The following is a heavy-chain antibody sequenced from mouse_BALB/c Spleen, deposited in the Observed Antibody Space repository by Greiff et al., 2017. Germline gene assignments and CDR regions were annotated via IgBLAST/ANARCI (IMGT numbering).Heavy chain of an antibody. J-gene: IGHJ4*01. CDR1: GYAFSSSW. CDR3: AREDYYGYDYAMDY. V-gene: IGHV1-82*01. D-gene: IGHD1-2*01. CDR2: IYPGDGDT. Sequence: QVQLQQSGPELVKPGASVKISCKASGYAFSSSWMNWVKQRPGQGLEWIGRIYPGDGDTNYNGKFKGKATLTADKSSSTAYMQLSSLTSVDSAVYFCAREDYYGYDYAMDYWGQGTSVTVSS.